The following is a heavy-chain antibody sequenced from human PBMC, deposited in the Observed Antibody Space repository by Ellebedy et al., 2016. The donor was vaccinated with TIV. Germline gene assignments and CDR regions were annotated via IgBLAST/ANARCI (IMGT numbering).Heavy chain of an antibody. D-gene: IGHD2-8*02. Sequence: GESLKISCAASGFTFSSYGMHWVRQAPGKGLEWVAVISYDGSNKYYADSVKGRFTISRDNSKNTLYLQMNSLRAEDTAVYYCAKTVTDVDYWGQGTLVTVSS. CDR2: ISYDGSNK. CDR1: GFTFSSYG. CDR3: AKTVTDVDY. V-gene: IGHV3-30*18. J-gene: IGHJ4*02.